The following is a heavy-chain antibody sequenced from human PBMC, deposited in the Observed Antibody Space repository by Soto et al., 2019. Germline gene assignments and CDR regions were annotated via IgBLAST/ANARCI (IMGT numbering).Heavy chain of an antibody. CDR2: ITGGGSA. Sequence: GSLRLSCAASGFTFISYAMNWVRQAPGRGLEWVSSITGGGSAYYSDSVKGRFTISRDNSKNTLYLQMSSLRAEDTAVYYCAKDVAARGVTSFDYWGQGTLVTVSS. V-gene: IGHV3-23*01. J-gene: IGHJ4*02. D-gene: IGHD3-10*01. CDR1: GFTFISYA. CDR3: AKDVAARGVTSFDY.